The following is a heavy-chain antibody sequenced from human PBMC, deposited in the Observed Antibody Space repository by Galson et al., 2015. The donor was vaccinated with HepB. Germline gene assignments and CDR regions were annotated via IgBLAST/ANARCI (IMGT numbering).Heavy chain of an antibody. D-gene: IGHD3-22*01. CDR1: GYTFTSYG. CDR2: ISAYNGNT. J-gene: IGHJ4*02. CDR3: ARVEGYYYDSSGYYTCDY. Sequence: QSGAEVKKPGAPVKVSCKASGYTFTSYGISWVRQAPGQGLEWMGWISAYNGNTNYAQKLQGRVTMTTDTSTSTAYMELRSLRSDDTAVYYCARVEGYYYDSSGYYTCDYGGQGTLVTVSS. V-gene: IGHV1-18*01.